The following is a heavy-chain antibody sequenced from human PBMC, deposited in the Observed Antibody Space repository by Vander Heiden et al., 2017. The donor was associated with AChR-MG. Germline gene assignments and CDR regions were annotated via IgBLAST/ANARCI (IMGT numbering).Heavy chain of an antibody. V-gene: IGHV3-48*02. Sequence: EVQLVESGGGLVQPGGSLRLPCAASGFTPSTYSRNCVRQAPGKGLEWLSYISSCIIYYTDSVKGRFTISRDNAKNSLHLQMNSLRDEDTAVYYCARGTGIAHYYTMDVWGQGTTVTVSS. J-gene: IGHJ6*02. CDR2: ISSCII. D-gene: IGHD2-21*01. CDR1: GFTPSTYS. CDR3: ARGTGIAHYYTMDV.